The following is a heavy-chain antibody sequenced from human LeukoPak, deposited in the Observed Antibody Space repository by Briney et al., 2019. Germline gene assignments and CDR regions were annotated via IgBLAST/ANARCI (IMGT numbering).Heavy chain of an antibody. CDR3: ARSHPPAYSSSWFRSFDI. D-gene: IGHD6-13*01. Sequence: SETLSLTCTVSGGSISSYYWSWIRQSPGKGLEWIGYIYYSGSTNYNPSLKSRVTISVDTSKNQFSLKLSSVTAADTAVYYCARSHPPAYSSSWFRSFDIWGQGTMVTVSS. J-gene: IGHJ3*02. CDR2: IYYSGST. CDR1: GGSISSYY. V-gene: IGHV4-59*01.